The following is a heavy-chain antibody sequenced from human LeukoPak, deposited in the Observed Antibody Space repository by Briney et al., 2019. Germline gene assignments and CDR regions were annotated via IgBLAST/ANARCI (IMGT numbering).Heavy chain of an antibody. V-gene: IGHV1-69*06. CDR1: GGTFSSYA. CDR2: IIPIFGTA. D-gene: IGHD2-15*01. Sequence: GASVKVSCKASGGTFSSYAISWVRQAPGQGLEWMGGIIPIFGTANYAQKFQGRVTITADKSTSTAYMELSSLRSEDTAVYYCASLGQPRYQDDAFDIWGQGTMVTVSS. CDR3: ASLGQPRYQDDAFDI. J-gene: IGHJ3*02.